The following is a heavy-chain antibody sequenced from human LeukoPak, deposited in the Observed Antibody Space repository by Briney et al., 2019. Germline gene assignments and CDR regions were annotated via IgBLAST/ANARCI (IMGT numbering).Heavy chain of an antibody. J-gene: IGHJ6*02. V-gene: IGHV1-2*04. CDR3: ARENVVVPAATREYYYYGMDV. CDR1: GYTFTGYY. D-gene: IGHD2-2*01. Sequence: GASVKVSCKASGYTFTGYYMHWGRQAPGQGLEWMGWINPNSGGTNYAQKFQGWVTMTRDTSISTAYMELSRLRSDDTAVYYCARENVVVPAATREYYYYGMDVWGQGTTVTVSS. CDR2: INPNSGGT.